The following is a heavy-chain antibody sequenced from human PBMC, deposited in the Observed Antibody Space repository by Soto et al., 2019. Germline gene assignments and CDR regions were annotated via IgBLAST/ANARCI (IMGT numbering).Heavy chain of an antibody. D-gene: IGHD3-22*01. J-gene: IGHJ4*02. V-gene: IGHV4-39*01. Sequence: SEPLSLTCTVSGGSISSSSYYWGWIRQPPGKGLEWIGSIYYSGSTYYNPSLKSRVTISVDTSKYQFSLKLSSVTAADTAVYYCASDSSGYYYSDYWGQGTLVTSPQ. CDR1: GGSISSSSYY. CDR3: ASDSSGYYYSDY. CDR2: IYYSGST.